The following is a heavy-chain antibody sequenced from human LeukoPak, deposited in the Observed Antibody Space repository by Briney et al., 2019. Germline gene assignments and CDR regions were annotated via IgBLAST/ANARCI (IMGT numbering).Heavy chain of an antibody. D-gene: IGHD3-9*01. CDR2: FDPEDGET. CDR1: GYTLTELS. J-gene: IGHJ4*02. CDR3: ARGEYYDILTGYYMPEGLGFDY. V-gene: IGHV1-24*01. Sequence: ASVKVSCKVSGYTLTELSMHWVRQAPGKGLEWMGGFDPEDGETVYAQRFQGRVTMTEDTSTDTAYMELSSLRSEDTAVYYCARGEYYDILTGYYMPEGLGFDYWGQGTLVTVSS.